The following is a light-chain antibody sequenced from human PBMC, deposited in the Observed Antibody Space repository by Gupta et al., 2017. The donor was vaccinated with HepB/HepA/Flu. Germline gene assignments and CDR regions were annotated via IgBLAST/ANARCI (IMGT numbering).Light chain of an antibody. CDR2: YAS. CDR3: HQSCTLPRT. Sequence: VLTPSPDFQSVAPKEKVTISCRASQSIGRSLNWFQQKPGQSPKLLIKYASESISGVPSRFSGSGSGTDFTLTINSLEADDAAVYYCHQSCTLPRTFGQGTKVEIK. V-gene: IGKV6D-21*02. J-gene: IGKJ1*01. CDR1: QSIGRS.